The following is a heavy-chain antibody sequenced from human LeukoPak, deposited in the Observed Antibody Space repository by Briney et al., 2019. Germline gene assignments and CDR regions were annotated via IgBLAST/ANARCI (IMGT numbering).Heavy chain of an antibody. D-gene: IGHD6-19*01. CDR1: GGSISSYY. J-gene: IGHJ4*02. V-gene: IGHV4-4*07. CDR3: ARDGVNSDWPPHF. CDR2: IYTSGST. Sequence: SSEALSLTCTVSGGSISSYYWSWIRQPAEKGLEWIGRIYTSGSTNYNPSLKSRVTMSVDTSKNQFSLKLSSVTAADTAVYYCARDGVNSDWPPHFWGQGTLVTVSS.